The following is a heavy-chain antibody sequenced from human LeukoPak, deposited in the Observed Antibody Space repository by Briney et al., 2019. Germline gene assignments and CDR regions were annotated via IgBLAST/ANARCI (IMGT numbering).Heavy chain of an antibody. D-gene: IGHD5-12*01. CDR1: GFTFSSYG. J-gene: IGHJ4*02. CDR2: IRYDGSNK. CDR3: AGEGYGDYDGDY. V-gene: IGHV3-30*02. Sequence: GGSLRLSCAASGFTFSSYGMHWVRQAPGKGLEWVAFIRYDGSNKYYADSVKGRFTISRDNSKNTLYLQMNSLRVEDTAVYYCAGEGYGDYDGDYWGQGTLVTVSS.